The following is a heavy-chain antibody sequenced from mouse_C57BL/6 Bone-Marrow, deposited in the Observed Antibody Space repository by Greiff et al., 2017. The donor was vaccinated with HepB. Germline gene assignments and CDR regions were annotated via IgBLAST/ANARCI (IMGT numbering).Heavy chain of an antibody. CDR1: GFTFTDYY. CDR2: IRNKANGYTT. Sequence: EVQVVESGGGLVQPGGSLSLSCAASGFTFTDYYMSWVRQPPGKALEWLGFIRNKANGYTTEYSAAVKGPFTISRDKSQSFLYLQMNALRAEDSATYYCARYSPYAGFDYGGQGTTLTVSS. D-gene: IGHD2-12*01. J-gene: IGHJ2*01. V-gene: IGHV7-3*01. CDR3: ARYSPYAGFDY.